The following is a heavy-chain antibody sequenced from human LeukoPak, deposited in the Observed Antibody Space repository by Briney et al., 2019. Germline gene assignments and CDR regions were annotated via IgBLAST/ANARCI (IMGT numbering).Heavy chain of an antibody. D-gene: IGHD2-8*01. CDR1: GGSFSGYY. CDR2: INHSGST. J-gene: IGHJ6*02. CDR3: ARGLYLSGVYYYYGMDV. V-gene: IGHV4-34*01. Sequence: SETLSLTCAVYGGSFSGYYWSWIRQPPGKGLEWIGEINHSGSTNHNPSLKSRVTISVDTSKNQFSLKLSSVTAADTAVYYCARGLYLSGVYYYYGMDVWGQGTTVTVSS.